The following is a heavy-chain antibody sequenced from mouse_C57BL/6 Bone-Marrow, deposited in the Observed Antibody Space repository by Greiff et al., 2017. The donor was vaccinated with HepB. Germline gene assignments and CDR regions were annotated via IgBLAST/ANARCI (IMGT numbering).Heavy chain of an antibody. J-gene: IGHJ3*01. D-gene: IGHD2-3*01. CDR1: GFTFSDYY. CDR2: ISNCGGST. V-gene: IGHV5-12*01. Sequence: EVQLVESGGGLVQPGGSLKLSCAASGFTFSDYYMYWVRQTPEKRLEWVAYISNCGGSTYYPDTVKGRFTISRDNAKNTLYLQMSGLKSEDTAMYYCARQDDGYYGFAYWGQGTLVTVSA. CDR3: ARQDDGYYGFAY.